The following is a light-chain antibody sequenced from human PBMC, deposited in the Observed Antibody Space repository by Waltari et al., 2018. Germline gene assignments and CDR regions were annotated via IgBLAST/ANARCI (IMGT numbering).Light chain of an antibody. CDR2: EDN. J-gene: IGLJ3*02. V-gene: IGLV6-57*03. CDR1: SGSIASNF. Sequence: NFMLTQPHSVSESPGKTVIISCTRSSGSIASNFVQWYQQRPGSAPTTVIFEDNERPSGVPDLFSGSIDSSSTSASLTISGLRTEDEADYYCQSYDTTTHWVFGGGTKLTVL. CDR3: QSYDTTTHWV.